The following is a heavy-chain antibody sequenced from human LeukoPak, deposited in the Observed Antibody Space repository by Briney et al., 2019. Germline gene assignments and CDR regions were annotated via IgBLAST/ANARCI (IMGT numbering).Heavy chain of an antibody. D-gene: IGHD1-26*01. Sequence: PGGSLRLSCAASGFTFSSYWMSWVRQAPGKGLEWVANIKQDGSEKYYVDSVKGRFTISRDDSKNTLYLQVNSLRAEDTAVYYSAKAGSIRFDYWGQGTLVTVSS. CDR1: GFTFSSYW. CDR3: AKAGSIRFDY. J-gene: IGHJ4*02. CDR2: IKQDGSEK. V-gene: IGHV3-7*03.